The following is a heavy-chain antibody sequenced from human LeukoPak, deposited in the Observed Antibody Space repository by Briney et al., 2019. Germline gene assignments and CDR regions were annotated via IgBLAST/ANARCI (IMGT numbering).Heavy chain of an antibody. CDR1: GGSISSYY. V-gene: IGHV4-59*08. D-gene: IGHD6-6*01. J-gene: IGHJ4*02. CDR3: ARQTEYSSPRD. Sequence: SETLSLTCTVSGGSISSYYWSWIRQPPGKGLEWIGYIYYSGSTNYNPSLKSRVTISVDTSKNQFSLKLSSVTAADTAVYYCARQTEYSSPRDWGQGTLVTVSS. CDR2: IYYSGST.